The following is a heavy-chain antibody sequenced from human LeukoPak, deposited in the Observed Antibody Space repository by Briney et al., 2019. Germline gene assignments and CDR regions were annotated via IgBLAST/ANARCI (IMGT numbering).Heavy chain of an antibody. D-gene: IGHD6-19*01. Sequence: GGSLRLSCAASGFTFSSSIINWVRQAPGKGLEWVSSISSSSSYIYYADSVKGRFTISRDNAKNSLYLQMNSLRAEDTAVYYCARDRIAVAGSDYYYGMDVWGQGTTVTASS. J-gene: IGHJ6*02. CDR1: GFTFSSSI. V-gene: IGHV3-21*01. CDR2: ISSSSSYI. CDR3: ARDRIAVAGSDYYYGMDV.